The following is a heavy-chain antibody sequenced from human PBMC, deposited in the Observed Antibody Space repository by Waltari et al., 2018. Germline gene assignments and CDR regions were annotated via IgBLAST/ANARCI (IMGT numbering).Heavy chain of an antibody. CDR3: ARGGGWLLGYYYGMDV. CDR2: SYNRGST. CDR1: GGSISSYY. J-gene: IGHJ6*02. V-gene: IGHV4-59*01. Sequence: QVQLQESGPGLVKPSETLSLTCTVSGGSISSYYWSWIRQPPGKGLEWIGYSYNRGSTNYNLPLKSRFSISVDTPKNQFSLKLSSVTAADTAVYYCARGGGWLLGYYYGMDVWGQGTTVTVSS. D-gene: IGHD5-12*01.